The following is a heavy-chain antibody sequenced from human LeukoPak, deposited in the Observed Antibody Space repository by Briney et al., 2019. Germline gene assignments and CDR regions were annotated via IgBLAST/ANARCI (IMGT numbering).Heavy chain of an antibody. CDR2: IYHSGST. V-gene: IGHV4-30-2*01. CDR3: ARGELGCSDY. D-gene: IGHD7-27*01. Sequence: SQTLSLTCAVSGGSISSGGYSWSWIGQPPGKGLEWIGYIYHSGSTYYNPSLKSRVTISVDRSKNQFSLKLSSVTAADTAVYYCARGELGCSDYWGQGTLVTVSS. J-gene: IGHJ4*02. CDR1: GGSISSGGYS.